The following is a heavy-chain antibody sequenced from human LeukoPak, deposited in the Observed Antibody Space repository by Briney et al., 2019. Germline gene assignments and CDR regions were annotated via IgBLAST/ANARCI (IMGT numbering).Heavy chain of an antibody. J-gene: IGHJ6*03. CDR1: GGTFSSYA. CDR3: ARTSRDYSNYGGYYYYYMDV. D-gene: IGHD4-11*01. Sequence: ASVKVSCKASGGTFSSYAISWVRQAPGQGLEWMGGIIPIFGTANYAQKFQGRVTITADKSTSTAYMELSSLRSEDTAVYYCARTSRDYSNYGGYYYYYMDVWGKGTTVTVSS. CDR2: IIPIFGTA. V-gene: IGHV1-69*06.